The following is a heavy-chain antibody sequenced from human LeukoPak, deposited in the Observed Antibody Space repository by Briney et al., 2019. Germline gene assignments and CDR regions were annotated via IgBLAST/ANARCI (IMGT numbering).Heavy chain of an antibody. D-gene: IGHD6-13*01. J-gene: IGHJ6*03. Sequence: GGSLRLACAVSGFTFSSYEMNWVRQAPGKGLEWVSYISSSGSTIYYADSVKGRFTISRDNSKNTLYLQMNSLRADDTAVYYCARDEYSSSWYGWPINPYYYYYMDVWGKGTTVTISS. V-gene: IGHV3-48*03. CDR3: ARDEYSSSWYGWPINPYYYYYMDV. CDR1: GFTFSSYE. CDR2: ISSSGSTI.